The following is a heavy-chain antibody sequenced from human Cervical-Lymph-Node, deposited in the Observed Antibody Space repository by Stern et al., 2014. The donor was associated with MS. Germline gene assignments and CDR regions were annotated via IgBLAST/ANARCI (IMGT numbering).Heavy chain of an antibody. D-gene: IGHD2-21*01. CDR2: ISYDGSQK. J-gene: IGHJ6*02. V-gene: IGHV3-30-3*01. CDR1: GFTFSTFT. Sequence: MQLVESGGGVVQPGGSLRLSCAASGFTFSTFTLHWVRQAPGQGLEWVAVISYDGSQKDNADSVKGRFTIYRDNLKNTLYLQMNSLRAEDSAVYYCARGGDGLGQRPLFYGMDVWGQGTTVTVSS. CDR3: ARGGDGLGQRPLFYGMDV.